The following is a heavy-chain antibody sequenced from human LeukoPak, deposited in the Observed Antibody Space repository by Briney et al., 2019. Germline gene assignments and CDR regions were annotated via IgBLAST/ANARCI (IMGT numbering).Heavy chain of an antibody. V-gene: IGHV4-59*06. CDR3: ARGPDNPGEYYFDY. Sequence: PSETLSLTCTVSGGSISSYYWSWIRQHPGKGLEWIGYIYYSGSTYYNPSLKSRVTISVDTSKNQFSLKLSSVTAADTAVYYCARGPDNPGEYYFDYWGQGTLVTVSS. CDR2: IYYSGST. D-gene: IGHD3-10*01. CDR1: GGSISSYY. J-gene: IGHJ4*02.